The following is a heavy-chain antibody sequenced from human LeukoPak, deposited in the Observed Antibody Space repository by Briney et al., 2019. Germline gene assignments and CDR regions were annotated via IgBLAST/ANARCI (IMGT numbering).Heavy chain of an antibody. CDR2: IYYSGST. Sequence: PSETLSLTCTVSGGSISSYYWSWIRQPPGKGLEWIGYIYYSGSTNYNPSLKSRVTISVDTSKNQFSLKLSSVTAADTAVYYCARADDSSGYNFDYWGQGTLVTVS. V-gene: IGHV4-59*01. CDR1: GGSISSYY. J-gene: IGHJ4*02. CDR3: ARADDSSGYNFDY. D-gene: IGHD3-22*01.